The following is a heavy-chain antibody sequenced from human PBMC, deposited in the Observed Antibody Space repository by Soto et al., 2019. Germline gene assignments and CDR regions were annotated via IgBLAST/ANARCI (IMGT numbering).Heavy chain of an antibody. CDR3: ERDSCSGGTCYVHFDY. V-gene: IGHV1-3*01. CDR1: GYTFTAYP. Sequence: ASVKVSCKASGYTFTAYPMHWVRQAPGQRLEWMGWINAGNGNTIYSQKFQGRVTITRDTSASTAYMELSSLRSEDTAVYYCERDSCSGGTCYVHFDYWGQGTLVTVSS. D-gene: IGHD2-15*01. J-gene: IGHJ4*02. CDR2: INAGNGNT.